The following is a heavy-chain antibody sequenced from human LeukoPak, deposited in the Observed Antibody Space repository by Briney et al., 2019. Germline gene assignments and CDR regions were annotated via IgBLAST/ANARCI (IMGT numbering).Heavy chain of an antibody. D-gene: IGHD4-17*01. J-gene: IGHJ4*02. Sequence: GGSLRLSCAASGFSISNYYMFWARQAPGKGLEWVSSMSGSGGSTDYADSVKGRFTISRDNSKNTLYLQMNTLRVEDTAVYYCAKDRPYGDYTIDYWGQGTLVTVSS. CDR3: AKDRPYGDYTIDY. CDR2: MSGSGGST. V-gene: IGHV3-23*01. CDR1: GFSISNYY.